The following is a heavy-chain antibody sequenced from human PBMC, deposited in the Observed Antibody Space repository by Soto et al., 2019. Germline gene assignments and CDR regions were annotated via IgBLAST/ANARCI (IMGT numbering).Heavy chain of an antibody. J-gene: IGHJ4*02. CDR1: GGSISSSSYY. Sequence: PSETLSLTCTVSGGSISSSSYYWGWIRQPPGKGLEWIGSFYYSGSTYYNPSLKSRVTISVDTSDNLFSLKLSSVTAADTAVYYCARDKITGLFDYWGQGTLVTVS. CDR3: ARDKITGLFDY. CDR2: FYYSGST. D-gene: IGHD2-8*02. V-gene: IGHV4-39*02.